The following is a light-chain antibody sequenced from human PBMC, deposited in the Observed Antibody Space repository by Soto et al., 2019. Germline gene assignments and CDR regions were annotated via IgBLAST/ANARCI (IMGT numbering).Light chain of an antibody. V-gene: IGKV3-20*01. J-gene: IGKJ1*01. Sequence: EIVLTQSPGTLSLSPGERATLSCRASQSVSGSYLAWYQQKPGQSPRLLIYGSSDRATGIPDRFSGSGSGTDFTLTISRVEPEDFATYYCQQVNTYPWTFGQGTKVEIK. CDR1: QSVSGSY. CDR2: GSS. CDR3: QQVNTYPWT.